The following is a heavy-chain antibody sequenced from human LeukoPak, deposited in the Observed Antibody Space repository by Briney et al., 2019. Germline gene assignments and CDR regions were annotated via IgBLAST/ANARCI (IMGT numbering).Heavy chain of an antibody. D-gene: IGHD3-3*01. J-gene: IGHJ4*02. Sequence: QSGGSLRLSCAASGFTFSSYAMSWVRQAPGKGLEWVSAISGSGGSTYYADSVKGRFTISRDNSKNTLYLQMNSLRAEDTAVYYCAKEGPRLRFLEWLLSTGYFDYWGQGTLVTVSS. V-gene: IGHV3-23*01. CDR1: GFTFSSYA. CDR3: AKEGPRLRFLEWLLSTGYFDY. CDR2: ISGSGGST.